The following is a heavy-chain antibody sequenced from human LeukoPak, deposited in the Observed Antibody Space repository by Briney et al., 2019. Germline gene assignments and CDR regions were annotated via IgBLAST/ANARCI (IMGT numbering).Heavy chain of an antibody. D-gene: IGHD2/OR15-2a*01. CDR1: GGSFSGYY. V-gene: IGHV4-34*01. CDR2: INHSGST. CDR3: ARSCDSTQNDAFDT. Sequence: SETLSLTCAVYGGSFSGYYWSWIRQPPGKGLEWIGEINHSGSTNYNPSLKSRVTISVDKSKTQFSLKLSSVTAADTAVYYCARSCDSTQNDAFDTWGQGTMVTVSS. J-gene: IGHJ3*02.